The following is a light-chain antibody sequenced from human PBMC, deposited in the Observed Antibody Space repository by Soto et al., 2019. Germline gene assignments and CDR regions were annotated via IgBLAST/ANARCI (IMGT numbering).Light chain of an antibody. CDR3: QQYFEWPPMT. J-gene: IGKJ1*01. Sequence: VMTQSPATLSASPGERATLSCRASETVATNLAWYQQKPGQAPRLLISGASTRAAGISDRFRGSGSGTEFTLTISSLRSEDSAIYYCQQYFEWPPMTFGQGTKVEI. CDR2: GAS. V-gene: IGKV3-15*01. CDR1: ETVATN.